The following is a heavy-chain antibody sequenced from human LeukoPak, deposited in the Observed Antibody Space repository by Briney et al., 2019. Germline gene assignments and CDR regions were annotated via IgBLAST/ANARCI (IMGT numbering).Heavy chain of an antibody. CDR2: MNPNSGNT. D-gene: IGHD3-22*01. CDR3: AREGALRGWWYFDL. V-gene: IGHV1-8*02. CDR1: GYTFTSYD. J-gene: IGHJ2*01. Sequence: ASVKVSCKASGYTFTSYDINWVRQATGQGLEWMGGMNPNSGNTSYAQKFQGRVTMTRDMSTSTVYMELSSLRSEDTAVYYCAREGALRGWWYFDLWGRGTLVTVSS.